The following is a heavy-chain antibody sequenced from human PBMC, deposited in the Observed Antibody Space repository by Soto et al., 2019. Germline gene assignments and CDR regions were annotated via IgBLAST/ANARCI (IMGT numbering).Heavy chain of an antibody. CDR1: GFPFSRYT. CDR3: ARDPSGALPGFDS. J-gene: IGHJ4*02. CDR2: ITGSSSYI. D-gene: IGHD1-26*01. V-gene: IGHV3-21*06. Sequence: GGSLRLSCAASGFPFSRYTMNWVRQVPGKGLEWVSCITGSSSYIYYADSVKGRFTISRDNAKNSLYLQMNSLRAEDTAVYYCARDPSGALPGFDSWGQGTLVTVSS.